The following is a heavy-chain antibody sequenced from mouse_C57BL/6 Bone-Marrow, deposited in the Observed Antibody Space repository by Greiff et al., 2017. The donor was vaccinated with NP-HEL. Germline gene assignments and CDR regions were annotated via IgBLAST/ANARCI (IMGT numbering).Heavy chain of an antibody. J-gene: IGHJ2*01. CDR2: VYPYNGGT. Sequence: EVQLQQSGPVLVKPGPSVKISCKASGFTFTDYYMHWVKQSHGKSLEWIGLVYPYNGGTSYNQKFKGKATLTVATSSSTAYMELNSLTSEDSAVYYGARSPLLRYYGSSYYFDYWGQGTTLTVSS. D-gene: IGHD1-1*01. CDR3: ARSPLLRYYGSSYYFDY. CDR1: GFTFTDYY. V-gene: IGHV1-36*01.